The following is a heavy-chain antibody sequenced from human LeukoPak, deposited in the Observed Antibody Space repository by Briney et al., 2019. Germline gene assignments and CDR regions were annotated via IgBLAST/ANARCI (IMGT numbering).Heavy chain of an antibody. J-gene: IGHJ4*02. CDR3: ARSGSKAAAGTPLGY. CDR1: GFTFSSYA. Sequence: PGGSLRLSCAASGFTFSSYAMSWVRQAPGKGLEWVSAISGSGGSTYYADSVKGRFTISRDNSKNTLYLQMNSLRAEDTAVYYCARSGSKAAAGTPLGYWGQGTLVTVSS. D-gene: IGHD6-13*01. CDR2: ISGSGGST. V-gene: IGHV3-23*01.